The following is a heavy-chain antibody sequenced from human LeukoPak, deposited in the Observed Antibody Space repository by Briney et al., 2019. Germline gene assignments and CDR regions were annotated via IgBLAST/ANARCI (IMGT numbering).Heavy chain of an antibody. J-gene: IGHJ4*02. Sequence: ASVKVSCKASGGTFSTYAISWVRQAPGEGLEWRGGIIPIVGTANYAQKFQGRVTITADETTSTAYMELSSLRSEDTAVYFCARELLEWELVYWGQGTLVTVSS. CDR3: ARELLEWELVY. CDR2: IIPIVGTA. V-gene: IGHV1-69*13. CDR1: GGTFSTYA. D-gene: IGHD3-3*01.